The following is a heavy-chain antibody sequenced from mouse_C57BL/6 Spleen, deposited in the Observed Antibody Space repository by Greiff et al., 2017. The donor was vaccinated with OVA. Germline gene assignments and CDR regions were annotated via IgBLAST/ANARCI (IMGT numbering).Heavy chain of an antibody. D-gene: IGHD1-1*01. CDR2: IDPSDSYT. CDR1: GYTFTSYW. CDR3: ARAILDYYGSTYY. J-gene: IGHJ2*01. Sequence: QVQLKQPGAELVKPGASVKLSCKASGYTFTSYWMQWVKQRPGQGLEWIGEIDPSDSYTNYNQKFKGKATLTVDTSSSTAYMQLSSLTSEDSAVYYCARAILDYYGSTYYWGQGTTLTVSS. V-gene: IGHV1-50*01.